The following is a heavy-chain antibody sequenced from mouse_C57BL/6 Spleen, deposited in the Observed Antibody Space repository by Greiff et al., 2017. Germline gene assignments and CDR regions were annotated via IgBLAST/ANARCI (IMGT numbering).Heavy chain of an antibody. D-gene: IGHD2-5*01. Sequence: EVQGVESGGGLVKPGGSLKLSCAASGFTFSSYTMSWVRQTPEKRLEWVATISGGGGNTYYPDSVKGRFTISRDNAKNTLYLQMSSLRSEDTALYYCARRSNYYFDYWGQGTTLTVSS. CDR2: ISGGGGNT. J-gene: IGHJ2*01. CDR3: ARRSNYYFDY. V-gene: IGHV5-9*01. CDR1: GFTFSSYT.